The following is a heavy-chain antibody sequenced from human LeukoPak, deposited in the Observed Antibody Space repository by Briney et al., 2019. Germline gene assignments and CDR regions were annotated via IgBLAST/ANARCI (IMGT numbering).Heavy chain of an antibody. Sequence: SETLSLTCTVSGGSISSYYWSWIRQPPGKGLEWIGTIFHSGRTYYNPSLQSRVTISVDTSKNQFSLKLSSMTAADTAIYYCAREKGHCTSASCYGWFDPWGQGTLVTVSS. D-gene: IGHD2-2*01. V-gene: IGHV4-4*08. CDR3: AREKGHCTSASCYGWFDP. CDR2: IFHSGRT. J-gene: IGHJ5*02. CDR1: GGSISSYY.